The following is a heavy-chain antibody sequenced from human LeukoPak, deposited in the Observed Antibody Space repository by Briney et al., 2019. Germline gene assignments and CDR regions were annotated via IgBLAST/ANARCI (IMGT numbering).Heavy chain of an antibody. D-gene: IGHD6-19*01. Sequence: ESSETLSLTCAVYGGSFSGYYWSWIRQPPGKGLEWIGEINHSGSTNYNPSLKSRVTISVDTSKNQFSLKLSSVTAADTAVYYCARQKYSSGCFDYWGQGTLVTVSS. CDR3: ARQKYSSGCFDY. V-gene: IGHV4-34*01. CDR2: INHSGST. J-gene: IGHJ4*02. CDR1: GGSFSGYY.